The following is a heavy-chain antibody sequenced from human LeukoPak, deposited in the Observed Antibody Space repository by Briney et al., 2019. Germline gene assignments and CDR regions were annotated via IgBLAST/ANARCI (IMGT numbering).Heavy chain of an antibody. J-gene: IGHJ6*02. V-gene: IGHV3-53*01. Sequence: GGSLRLSCAASGFTVSSNYMSWVRQAPGKGLEWVSVIYSGGSTYYADSLKGRFTISRDNSKNTLYLQMNSLRAEDTAVYYCASFSSGPNYYYYYGMDVWGQGTTVTVSS. D-gene: IGHD3-22*01. CDR3: ASFSSGPNYYYYYGMDV. CDR1: GFTVSSNY. CDR2: IYSGGST.